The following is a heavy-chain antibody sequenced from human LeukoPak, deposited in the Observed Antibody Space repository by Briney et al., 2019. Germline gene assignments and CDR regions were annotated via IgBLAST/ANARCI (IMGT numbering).Heavy chain of an antibody. CDR2: ISGYNGNT. CDR3: ARRRIGAGTDAFDI. CDR1: GYTFTNYG. Sequence: ASVKVSCKASGYTFTNYGISWVRQAPGQGLEWMGWISGYNGNTNYAQALQGRVTMTTDTSTNTAYMELRSLRSDDTAVYYCARRRIGAGTDAFDIWGQGTMVTVSS. V-gene: IGHV1-18*01. J-gene: IGHJ3*02. D-gene: IGHD6-19*01.